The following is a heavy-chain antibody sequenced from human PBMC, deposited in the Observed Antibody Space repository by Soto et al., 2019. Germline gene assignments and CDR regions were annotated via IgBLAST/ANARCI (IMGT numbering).Heavy chain of an antibody. CDR1: GGSISSGGYS. CDR3: ATSSIFGVVIPDY. V-gene: IGHV4-30-2*01. D-gene: IGHD3-3*01. CDR2: IYHSGST. J-gene: IGHJ4*02. Sequence: QLQLQESGSGLVKPSQTLSLTCAVSGGSISSGGYSWSWIRQPPGKGLEWIGYIYHSGSTYSNPSLKSRVTISVDRSKNQFSLKLSSVTAADTAVYYCATSSIFGVVIPDYWGQGTLVTVSS.